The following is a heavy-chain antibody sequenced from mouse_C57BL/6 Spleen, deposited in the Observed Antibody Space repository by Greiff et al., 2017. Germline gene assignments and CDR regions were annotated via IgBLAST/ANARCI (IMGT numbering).Heavy chain of an antibody. D-gene: IGHD2-12*01. CDR1: GFSLTSYG. CDR3: ARHHCSSYDEVSRDWYFDV. J-gene: IGHJ1*03. Sequence: VQLQQSGPGLVAPSQSLSITCTVSGFSLTSYGVHWVRQPPGKGLEWLVVIWSAGSTTYNSALKSRLSISKDNSKGQVFLKMNSLQTDDTAMYYCARHHCSSYDEVSRDWYFDVWGTGTTVTVSS. CDR2: IWSAGST. V-gene: IGHV2-6-1*01.